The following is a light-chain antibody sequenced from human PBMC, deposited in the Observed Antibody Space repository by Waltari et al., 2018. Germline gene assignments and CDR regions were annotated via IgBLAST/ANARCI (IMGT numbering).Light chain of an antibody. V-gene: IGKV1-39*01. CDR2: AAS. CDR1: QSLSSY. Sequence: DIQITQSPSSLSASVGHRVTITCRASQSLSSYLKWYQQKPGKAPKLLIYAASSLQSGVPSRFSGSGSGTDFTLTISSLQPEDFATYYCQQSYSTPQTFGQGTKVEIK. J-gene: IGKJ1*01. CDR3: QQSYSTPQT.